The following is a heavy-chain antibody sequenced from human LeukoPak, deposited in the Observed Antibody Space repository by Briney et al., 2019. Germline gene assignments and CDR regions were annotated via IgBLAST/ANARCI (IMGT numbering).Heavy chain of an antibody. D-gene: IGHD5-24*01. CDR1: GYIFTSYA. J-gene: IGHJ4*02. V-gene: IGHV1-2*02. CDR2: ITPSGGT. CDR3: ARDRYGDGFAHFDY. Sequence: ASVKVSCKASGYIFTSYAMHWVRQAPGRGLEWMGWITPSGGTNYPQKFQGRVAITRDTSITTAYMDLSRLTSDDTAVYYCARDRYGDGFAHFDYWGQGALVTVSS.